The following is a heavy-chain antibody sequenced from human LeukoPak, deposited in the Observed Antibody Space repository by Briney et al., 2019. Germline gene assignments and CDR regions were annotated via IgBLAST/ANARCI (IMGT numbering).Heavy chain of an antibody. CDR1: GFTFSDFG. D-gene: IGHD3-22*01. Sequence: GGSLRLSCAASGFTFSDFGMHWVRQAPGKGLEWVAFIWYDGSKKYYADSVKGRFTISRDNSKNTLYLQMNSLRAEDTAVYYCGRRDYYDIKDWAQGTLVTVSS. J-gene: IGHJ4*02. CDR3: GRRDYYDIKD. CDR2: IWYDGSKK. V-gene: IGHV3-30*02.